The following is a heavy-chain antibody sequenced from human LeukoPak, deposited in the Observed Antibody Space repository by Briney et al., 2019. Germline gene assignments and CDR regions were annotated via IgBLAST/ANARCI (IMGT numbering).Heavy chain of an antibody. CDR3: ARDRASAGGFDY. CDR2: IYYSGTT. Sequence: AETLSLTCSVSGGSISPYYWSWIRQPPGKGLEWIGYIYYSGTTNYNPSLQSRVTISVATSKNQFSLKLSSVTAADTALYYCARDRASAGGFDYWGQGTLVTVSS. V-gene: IGHV4-59*01. CDR1: GGSISPYY. J-gene: IGHJ4*02. D-gene: IGHD2-15*01.